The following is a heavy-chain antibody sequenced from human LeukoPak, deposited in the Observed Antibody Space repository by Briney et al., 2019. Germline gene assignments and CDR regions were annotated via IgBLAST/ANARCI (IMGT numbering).Heavy chain of an antibody. V-gene: IGHV2-5*02. D-gene: IGHD1-26*01. CDR2: IYWDDDS. CDR3: VHRGPRIGAPDSGSFDF. Sequence: SGPTLVNPTQTLSLTCTFSGFSLSTSGVTVGWIRQPPGKALEWLALIYWDDDSRYSPSLKSRLIIIKDTSKNQVVLMMTNMDPVDTATYYCVHRGPRIGAPDSGSFDFWGQGILVTVSS. J-gene: IGHJ4*02. CDR1: GFSLSTSGVT.